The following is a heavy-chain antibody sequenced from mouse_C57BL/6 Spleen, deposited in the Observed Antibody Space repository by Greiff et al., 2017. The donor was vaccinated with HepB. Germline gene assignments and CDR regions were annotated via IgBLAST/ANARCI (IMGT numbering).Heavy chain of an antibody. CDR2: IDPENGDT. CDR1: GFNIKDDY. Sequence: VQLQQSGAELVRPGASVKLSCTASGFNIKDDYMHWVKQRPEQGLEWIGWIDPENGDTEYASKFQGKATITADTSSNTAYLQLSSLTSEDTAVYYCTSHYYGSSLFAYWGQGTLVTVSA. CDR3: TSHYYGSSLFAY. V-gene: IGHV14-4*01. J-gene: IGHJ3*01. D-gene: IGHD1-1*01.